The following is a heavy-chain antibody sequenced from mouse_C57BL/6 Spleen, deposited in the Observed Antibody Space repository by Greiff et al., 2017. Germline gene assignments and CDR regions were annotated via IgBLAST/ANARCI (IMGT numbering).Heavy chain of an antibody. V-gene: IGHV1-26*01. CDR1: GYTFTDYY. Sequence: EVQLQQSGPELVKPGASVKISCKASGYTFTDYYMNWVKQSHGKSLEWIGDINPNNGGTSYNQKFKGKATLTVDKSSSTAYMELRSLTSEDSAVYYCARSGSSGFPDYWGQGTTLTVSS. CDR2: INPNNGGT. CDR3: ARSGSSGFPDY. D-gene: IGHD3-2*02. J-gene: IGHJ2*01.